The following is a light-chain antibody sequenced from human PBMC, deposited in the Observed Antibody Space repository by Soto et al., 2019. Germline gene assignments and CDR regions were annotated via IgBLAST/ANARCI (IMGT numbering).Light chain of an antibody. J-gene: IGKJ2*03. CDR3: QQYNSFAPYS. CDR1: QSISFW. Sequence: DIQMTQSPSTLSASVGDRVTITCRSSQSISFWLAWYQQKPGKAPKLLIYDASTLYSGVPSRFSGSRSGTEFTLTISSLHPDDFASYYCQQYNSFAPYSFGQGTKLEI. CDR2: DAS. V-gene: IGKV1-5*01.